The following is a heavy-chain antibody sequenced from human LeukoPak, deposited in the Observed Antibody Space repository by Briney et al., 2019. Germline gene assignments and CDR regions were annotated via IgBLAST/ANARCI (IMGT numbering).Heavy chain of an antibody. D-gene: IGHD3-22*01. J-gene: IGHJ4*02. V-gene: IGHV4-34*01. CDR2: INHSGST. CDR3: ARVREYYDSSGYYY. CDR1: GGSFSGYY. Sequence: PSETLSLTCAVYGGSFSGYYWSWIRQPPGKGRGWIGEINHSGSTNYNPSLKSRVTISVDTSKNQFSLKLSSVTAADTAVYYCARVREYYDSSGYYYWGQGTLVTVSS.